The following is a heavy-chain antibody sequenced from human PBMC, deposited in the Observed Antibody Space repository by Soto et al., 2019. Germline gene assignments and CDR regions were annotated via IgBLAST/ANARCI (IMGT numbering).Heavy chain of an antibody. D-gene: IGHD4-17*01. CDR1: GGSISSSSYY. CDR3: ATRTVTTYYYGMDV. CDR2: XXXXXXX. Sequence: PSETLSLTCTVSGGSISSSSYYWGWIRQPPGKGLEWXXXXXXXXXXXXXXXXKSRVTISVDTSKNQFSLKLSSVTAADTAVYYCATRTVTTYYYGMDVWGQGTTVTVSS. V-gene: IGHV4-39*01. J-gene: IGHJ6*02.